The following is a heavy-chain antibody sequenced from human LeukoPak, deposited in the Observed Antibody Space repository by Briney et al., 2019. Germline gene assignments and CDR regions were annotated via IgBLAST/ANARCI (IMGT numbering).Heavy chain of an antibody. Sequence: GGSLRLSCAASGFTFSSFAMHWVRQAPGKGLEWVAVISYDGSNKYYADSVKGRFTISRDNSKNTLYLQMNSLRAEDTAVYYCARSGIAAAGTDFWDYWGQGTLVTVSS. CDR1: GFTFSSFA. J-gene: IGHJ4*02. CDR3: ARSGIAAAGTDFWDY. CDR2: ISYDGSNK. D-gene: IGHD6-13*01. V-gene: IGHV3-30*01.